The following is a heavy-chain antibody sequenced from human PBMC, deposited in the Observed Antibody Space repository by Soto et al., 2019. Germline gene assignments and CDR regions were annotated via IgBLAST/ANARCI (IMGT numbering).Heavy chain of an antibody. J-gene: IGHJ4*02. CDR3: ARGADIAVAGTGFFDY. CDR2: MNPNSGNT. V-gene: IGHV1-8*01. CDR1: GYTFTSYD. D-gene: IGHD6-19*01. Sequence: ASVRVSCKASGYTFTSYDINWVRQATGQGLEWMGWMNPNSGNTGYAQKFQGRVTMTRNTSISTAYMELSSLRSEDTAVYYCARGADIAVAGTGFFDYWGQGTLVTVSS.